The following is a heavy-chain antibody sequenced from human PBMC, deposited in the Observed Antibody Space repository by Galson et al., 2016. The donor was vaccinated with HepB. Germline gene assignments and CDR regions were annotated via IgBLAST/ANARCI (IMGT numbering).Heavy chain of an antibody. CDR3: ATYNVSLGDYNAFDF. V-gene: IGHV1-18*01. CDR1: GYHFLNYG. CDR2: ISTYNGNT. Sequence: SVKVSCKASGYHFLNYGISWVRQAPGQGLEWMGWISTYNGNTKSALKVQDRVTMTTDTSTGTGYMELRSLTSEDTAVYYCATYNVSLGDYNAFDFWGRGVLVTVSS. J-gene: IGHJ4*02. D-gene: IGHD3-10*01.